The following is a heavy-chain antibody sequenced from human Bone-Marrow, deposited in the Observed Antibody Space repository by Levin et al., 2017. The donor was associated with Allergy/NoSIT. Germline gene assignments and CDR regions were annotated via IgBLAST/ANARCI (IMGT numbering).Heavy chain of an antibody. CDR2: INPNSGGT. CDR3: ARDLVYYYDSSGYYYDY. CDR1: GYTFTGYY. J-gene: IGHJ4*02. D-gene: IGHD3-22*01. V-gene: IGHV1-2*02. Sequence: ASVKVSCKASGYTFTGYYMHWVRQAPGQGLEWMGWINPNSGGTNYAQKFQGRVTMTRDTSISTAYMELSRLRSDDTAVYYCARDLVYYYDSSGYYYDYWGKGTLVTVSS.